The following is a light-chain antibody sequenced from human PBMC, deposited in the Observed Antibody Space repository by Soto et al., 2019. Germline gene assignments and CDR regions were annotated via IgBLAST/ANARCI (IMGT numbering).Light chain of an antibody. CDR2: GAS. CDR1: QSVSSSY. J-gene: IGKJ4*01. CDR3: QQYGSSPPLT. Sequence: EIVLTQSPGTLSLSPGERATLSCRASQSVSSSYLAWYQQKPGQAPRLLIYGASSRATGIPDRFSGSGSGNDFTLTISSLEPEDFAVYYCQQYGSSPPLTFGGGTKVEIK. V-gene: IGKV3-20*01.